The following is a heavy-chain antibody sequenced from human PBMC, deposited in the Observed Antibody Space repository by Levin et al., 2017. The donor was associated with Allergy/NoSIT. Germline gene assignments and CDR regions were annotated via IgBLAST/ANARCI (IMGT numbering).Heavy chain of an antibody. J-gene: IGHJ4*02. CDR1: GFTFNVSA. D-gene: IGHD6-19*01. Sequence: GGSLRLSCATSGFTFNVSAMHWVRQASGKGLEWLGRIRSKPNNYATTYSASVRGRFTISRDDSKNTAYLQMNSLKTEDTAVYYCTVEVGSGWYSGDYWGQGTLVTVSS. CDR3: TVEVGSGWYSGDY. CDR2: IRSKPNNYAT. V-gene: IGHV3-73*01.